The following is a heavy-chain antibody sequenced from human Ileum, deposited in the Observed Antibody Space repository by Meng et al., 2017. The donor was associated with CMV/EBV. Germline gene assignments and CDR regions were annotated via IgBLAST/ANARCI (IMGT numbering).Heavy chain of an antibody. D-gene: IGHD3-22*01. CDR2: IYDSGST. Sequence: LPCAVSGGSFSSSKWWSWVRQPPEKGLEWIGQIYDSGSTTYNPSLKSRVTISLDESKNEFSLKLNSVTAADTAVYYCARNGYYSLDYWSQGALVTVSS. CDR3: ARNGYYSLDY. V-gene: IGHV4-4*02. J-gene: IGHJ4*02. CDR1: GGSFSSSKW.